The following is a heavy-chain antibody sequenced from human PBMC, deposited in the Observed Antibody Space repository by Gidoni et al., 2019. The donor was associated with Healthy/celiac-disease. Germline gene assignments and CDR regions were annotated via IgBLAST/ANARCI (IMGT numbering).Heavy chain of an antibody. CDR3: ARGHEDQLVGATFDY. CDR1: GYTFTSYY. J-gene: IGHJ4*02. V-gene: IGHV1-46*01. D-gene: IGHD1-26*01. Sequence: QVQLVQSGAEVKKPGASVKVSCKASGYTFTSYYMHWVRQAPGQGLEWMGIINPSGGSTSYAQKFQGRVTMTRDTSTSTVYMELSSLRSEDTAVYYCARGHEDQLVGATFDYWGQGTLVTVSS. CDR2: INPSGGST.